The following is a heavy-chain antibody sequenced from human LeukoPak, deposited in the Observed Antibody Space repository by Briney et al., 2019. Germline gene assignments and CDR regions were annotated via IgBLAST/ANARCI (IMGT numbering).Heavy chain of an antibody. CDR3: ARVKFGFGGACYYAMDV. Sequence: GSSVKVSCKASGVTPSNHAIYWVRQAPGQGLEWMGGIIPIFGTTNYAQQFEDRVSITADKSTTTAYMEVTSLTTDDTAVYYCARVKFGFGGACYYAMDVWGRGTTVIVSA. V-gene: IGHV1-69*06. D-gene: IGHD3-10*01. CDR1: GVTPSNHA. CDR2: IIPIFGTT. J-gene: IGHJ6*04.